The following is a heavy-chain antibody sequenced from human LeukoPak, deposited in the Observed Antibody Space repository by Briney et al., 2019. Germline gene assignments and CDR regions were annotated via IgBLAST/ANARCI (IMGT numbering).Heavy chain of an antibody. CDR3: ARRWYSSTRNNYYYYYMDV. J-gene: IGHJ6*03. CDR2: IKQDGSEK. V-gene: IGHV3-7*01. CDR1: GFTFSTYW. Sequence: GGSLRLSCAASGFTFSTYWMSWVRQAPGKGLEWVANIKQDGSEKYYVDSVKGRFTISRDNAENSLYLQMNSLRAEDTAVYYCARRWYSSTRNNYYYYYMDVWGKGTTVTVSS. D-gene: IGHD6-13*01.